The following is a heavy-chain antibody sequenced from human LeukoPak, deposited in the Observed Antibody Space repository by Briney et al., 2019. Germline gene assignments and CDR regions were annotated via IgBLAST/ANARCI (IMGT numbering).Heavy chain of an antibody. CDR1: GGSISSYY. CDR3: ARQYYYYSHMDV. Sequence: SETLSLTCTVSGGSISSYYWGWIRQPPGKGLEWIGYIYYSGSTNYNPSLKSRVTISVDTSKNQFSLKLSSVTAADTAVYYCARQYYYYSHMDVWGQGTTVTVSS. V-gene: IGHV4-59*08. J-gene: IGHJ6*02. CDR2: IYYSGST.